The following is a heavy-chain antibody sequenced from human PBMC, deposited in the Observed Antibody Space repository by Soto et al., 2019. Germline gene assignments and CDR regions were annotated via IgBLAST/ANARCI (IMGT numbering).Heavy chain of an antibody. CDR2: INDGNGNT. D-gene: IGHD2-2*01. V-gene: IGHV1-3*01. CDR1: GYTFTRYA. Sequence: ASVKVSCKASGYTFTRYAMHWVSQAPGQRNEGMGWINDGNGNTKYSQKFQGRVTITRDTSARTAYLELSSLRSEDTAVYYCARVSNVVVPDRYYMDVWCKGTTGTVSS. CDR3: ARVSNVVVPDRYYMDV. J-gene: IGHJ6*03.